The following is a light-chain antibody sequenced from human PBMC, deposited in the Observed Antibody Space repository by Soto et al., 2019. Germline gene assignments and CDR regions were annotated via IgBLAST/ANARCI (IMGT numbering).Light chain of an antibody. CDR2: GAS. Sequence: EIVMTQSPATLSVSPGERATLSCRASQSVSSNLAWYQQKPGQAPRLLIYGASTRATGIPARFGGSGSGTEFTLTISSLQSEDFAVYYCQQRCNWPTFGGGTKVDIK. V-gene: IGKV3-15*01. J-gene: IGKJ4*01. CDR3: QQRCNWPT. CDR1: QSVSSN.